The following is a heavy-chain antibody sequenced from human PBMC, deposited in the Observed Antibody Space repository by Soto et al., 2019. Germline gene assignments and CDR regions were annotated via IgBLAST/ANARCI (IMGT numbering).Heavy chain of an antibody. CDR1: GDSVSSNSAA. D-gene: IGHD1-1*01. J-gene: IGHJ6*03. CDR3: ARGTTADYYYYMDV. V-gene: IGHV6-1*01. Sequence: KQSQTLSLTCAISGDSVSSNSAAWNWIRQSPSRGLEWLVRTYYRFKWYNDYAVSVKSRITINPDTSKNQFSLQLNSVTPEDTAAYDCARGTTADYYYYMDVWGKGTTVTVSS. CDR2: TYYRFKWYN.